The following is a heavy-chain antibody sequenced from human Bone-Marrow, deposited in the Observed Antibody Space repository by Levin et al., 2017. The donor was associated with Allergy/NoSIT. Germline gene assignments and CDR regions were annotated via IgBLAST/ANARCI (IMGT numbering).Heavy chain of an antibody. CDR2: ISSDGSNK. Sequence: GESLKISCAASGFSFRDYGIHWVRQAPGKGLEWVAAISSDGSNKYYGDSVKGRFTVSRDNSKDTLYLQMTSLRPEDTAVYYCAKRGHSSGWYLGTFDIWGQGTMVTVSS. J-gene: IGHJ3*02. CDR1: GFSFRDYG. CDR3: AKRGHSSGWYLGTFDI. V-gene: IGHV3-30*18. D-gene: IGHD6-19*01.